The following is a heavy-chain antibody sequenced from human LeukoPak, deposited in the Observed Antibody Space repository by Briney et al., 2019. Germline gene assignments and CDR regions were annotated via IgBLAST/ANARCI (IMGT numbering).Heavy chain of an antibody. CDR3: ARATFRQLNYYYMDV. CDR1: GGSISSYY. D-gene: IGHD6-13*01. CDR2: IYTSGST. Sequence: PSETLSLTCTVSGGSISSYYWSWIRQPAGKGLEWIGRIYTSGSTNYNPSLKSRVTMSVDTSKNQFSLKLSSVTAADTAVYYCARATFRQLNYYYMDVWGKGTTVTVSS. V-gene: IGHV4-4*07. J-gene: IGHJ6*03.